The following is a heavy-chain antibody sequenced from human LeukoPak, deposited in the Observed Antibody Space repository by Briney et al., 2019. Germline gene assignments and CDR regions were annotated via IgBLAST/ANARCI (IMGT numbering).Heavy chain of an antibody. CDR3: ASVSYDTSLQH. V-gene: IGHV4-59*06. CDR2: IYYSGST. Sequence: PSETLSLTCTVSGGSVWGYFWSWIRQHPGKGLEWIGYIYYSGSTYYNPSLKGRVTISVDTSKNQFSLRLSSVTAADTAIYYCASVSYDTSLQHWGQGTLVTVSS. J-gene: IGHJ1*01. D-gene: IGHD3-22*01. CDR1: GGSVWGYF.